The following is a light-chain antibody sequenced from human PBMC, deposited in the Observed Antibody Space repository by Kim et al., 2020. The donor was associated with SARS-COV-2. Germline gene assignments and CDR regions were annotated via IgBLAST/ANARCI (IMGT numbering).Light chain of an antibody. CDR2: GAS. V-gene: IGKV1-17*01. J-gene: IGKJ1*01. CDR3: LQLHAYPRT. Sequence: ASLGDRVTITCLASQGIRSDLGWYQQKPVIAPTRLIYGASTFESVVPSMFSGSGSGTEFTLTISSLHPEDFATYYCLQLHAYPRTFGQGTKVDIK. CDR1: QGIRSD.